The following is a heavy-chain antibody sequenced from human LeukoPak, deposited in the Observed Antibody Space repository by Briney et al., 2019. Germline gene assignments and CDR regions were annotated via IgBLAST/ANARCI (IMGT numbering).Heavy chain of an antibody. J-gene: IGHJ4*02. CDR1: GGSFSGYY. V-gene: IGHV4-34*01. Sequence: SETLSLTCAVYGGSFSGYYWSWIRQPPGKGLEWIGEINHSGSTNYNPPLKSRVTISVDTSKNQFSLKLSSVTAADTAVYYCARLTYSGIAAAGLHFDYWGQGTLVTVSS. D-gene: IGHD6-13*01. CDR2: INHSGST. CDR3: ARLTYSGIAAAGLHFDY.